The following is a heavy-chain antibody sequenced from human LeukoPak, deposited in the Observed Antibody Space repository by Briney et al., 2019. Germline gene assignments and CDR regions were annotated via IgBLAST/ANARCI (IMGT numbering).Heavy chain of an antibody. CDR3: ARDDGYCTSTNSCSRSFDI. J-gene: IGHJ3*02. D-gene: IGHD2-2*03. V-gene: IGHV4-4*02. CDR2: IYHSGST. CDR1: GGSISSSNW. Sequence: SETLSLTCAVSGGSISSSNWWSWVRQPPGKGLEWIGEIYHSGSTNYNPSLKSRVTISVDKSKNQFSLKLSSVTAADTAVYYCARDDGYCTSTNSCSRSFDIWGQGTMVTVSS.